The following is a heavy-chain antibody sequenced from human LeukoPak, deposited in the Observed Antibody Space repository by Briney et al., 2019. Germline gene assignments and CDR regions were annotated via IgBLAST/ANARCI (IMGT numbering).Heavy chain of an antibody. CDR3: ARARYGSGSSNFDY. CDR2: IFYSGST. J-gene: IGHJ4*02. CDR1: SGSISTSNYY. Sequence: SETLSLTCTVSSGSISTSNYYWGWVRQPPGKALEWIGNIFYSGSTYYSPSLKSRVTISLDTSRNQFSLKLNSVTAADTAVYYCARARYGSGSSNFDYWGQGTLVTVSS. V-gene: IGHV4-39*07. D-gene: IGHD3-10*01.